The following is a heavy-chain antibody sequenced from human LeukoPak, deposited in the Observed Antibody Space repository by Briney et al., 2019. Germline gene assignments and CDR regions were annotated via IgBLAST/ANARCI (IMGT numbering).Heavy chain of an antibody. CDR2: INPNSGGT. V-gene: IGHV1-2*02. D-gene: IGHD6-19*01. J-gene: IGHJ6*03. Sequence: GASVKVSCKASGYTFTGYYMHWVRQAPGQGLEWMGWINPNSGGTNYAQKFQGRVTMTRDTSISTAYMELSRLRSDDTAVYYCARLQKQWLVLGLYYYYYMDVWGKGTTVTISS. CDR3: ARLQKQWLVLGLYYYYYMDV. CDR1: GYTFTGYY.